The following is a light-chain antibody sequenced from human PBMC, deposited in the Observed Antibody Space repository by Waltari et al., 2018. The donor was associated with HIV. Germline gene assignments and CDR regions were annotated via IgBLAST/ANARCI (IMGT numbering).Light chain of an antibody. CDR3: QQRSNWPRVT. CDR1: QSVRSY. V-gene: IGKV3-11*01. Sequence: EIVLTQSPATLSLSPGERATPTCRASQSVRSYLAWYQQKPGQAPRLLIYDASNRATGIPARFSGSGSGTDFTLTISSLEIEDIALYYCQQRSNWPRVTFGGGTKVEIK. CDR2: DAS. J-gene: IGKJ4*01.